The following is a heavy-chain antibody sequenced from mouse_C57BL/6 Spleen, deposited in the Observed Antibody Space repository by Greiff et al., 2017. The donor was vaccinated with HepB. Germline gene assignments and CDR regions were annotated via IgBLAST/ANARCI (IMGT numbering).Heavy chain of an antibody. D-gene: IGHD2-1*01. V-gene: IGHV6-6*01. J-gene: IGHJ3*01. Sequence: EVKLQESGGGLVQPGGSMKLSCAASGFTFSDAWMDWVRQSPEKGLEWVAEIRNKANNHATYYAESVKGRFTISRDDSKSSVYLQMNSLRAEDTGIYYCTRREDYYGNYGFAYWGQGTLVTVSA. CDR3: TRREDYYGNYGFAY. CDR1: GFTFSDAW. CDR2: IRNKANNHAT.